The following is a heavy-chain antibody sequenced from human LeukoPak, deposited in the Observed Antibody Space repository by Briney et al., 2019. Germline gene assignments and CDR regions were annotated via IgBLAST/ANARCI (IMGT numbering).Heavy chain of an antibody. Sequence: GASVKVSCKASGGTFSSYAISWVRQAPGQGLEWMGWITVYNGNTDYAQKFQGRVTMTTDTSTSTASMELRSLRSDDTAVYFCARVEQWLKQGAFDLWGQGTIITVSS. CDR1: GGTFSSYA. CDR3: ARVEQWLKQGAFDL. D-gene: IGHD6-19*01. J-gene: IGHJ3*01. CDR2: ITVYNGNT. V-gene: IGHV1-18*01.